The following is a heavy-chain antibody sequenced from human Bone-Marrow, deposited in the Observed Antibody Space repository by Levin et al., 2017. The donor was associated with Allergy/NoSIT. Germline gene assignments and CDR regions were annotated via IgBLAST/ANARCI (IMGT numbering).Heavy chain of an antibody. CDR2: ISYDGSSK. D-gene: IGHD5-12*01. CDR1: GFTFSDYG. J-gene: IGHJ4*02. Sequence: GGSLRLSCAASGFTFSDYGMHWVRQAPGKGLEWVAIISYDGSSKYYADSMKGRFTISRDNSKNTLYLQMNSLRPEDTAVYYCARERGDSGYDHPDYWGQGTLVTVSS. V-gene: IGHV3-30*03. CDR3: ARERGDSGYDHPDY.